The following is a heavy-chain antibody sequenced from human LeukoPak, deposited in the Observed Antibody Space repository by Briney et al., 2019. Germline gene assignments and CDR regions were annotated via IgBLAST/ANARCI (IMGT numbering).Heavy chain of an antibody. V-gene: IGHV4-39*01. CDR2: IYYSGIT. D-gene: IGHD3-22*01. J-gene: IGHJ4*02. CDR3: ARREKTYYYDSSGYYYFDY. Sequence: SETLSLTCTVCCGSNSSSSYYWGWIRQPPGKGLEWYGSIYYSGITYYNPSLKSRVTISVDTSKNQFSLKLSSVTAADTAVYYCARREKTYYYDSSGYYYFDYWGQGTLVTVSS. CDR1: CGSNSSSSYY.